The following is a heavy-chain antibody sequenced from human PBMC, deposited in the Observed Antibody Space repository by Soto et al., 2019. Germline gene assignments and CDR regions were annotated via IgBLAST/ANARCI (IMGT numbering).Heavy chain of an antibody. J-gene: IGHJ6*02. CDR3: ARDRRGRADGFIYYYGMEV. Sequence: QVQLQESGPGLMKPSGTLSLICSVSGESVGRGTNYWSWVRQAPGRGLEWFGYIFDAATAIYNPSFESRVSISLDAAETQVALKLTSVTAADTAIYYCARDRRGRADGFIYYYGMEVWGQGTSVTVSS. CDR2: IFDAATA. V-gene: IGHV4-61*01. D-gene: IGHD6-13*01. CDR1: GESVGRGTNY.